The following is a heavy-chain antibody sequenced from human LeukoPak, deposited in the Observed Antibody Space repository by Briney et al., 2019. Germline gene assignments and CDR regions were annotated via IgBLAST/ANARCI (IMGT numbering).Heavy chain of an antibody. CDR1: GASLSSGSYY. CDR3: ARGLSSGWSGGSDY. J-gene: IGHJ4*02. D-gene: IGHD6-19*01. Sequence: PSETLSLTCTVSGASLSSGSYYWSWIRQPAGKGLEWIGRIYPSGSTDYNPSLKSRVTISVDTSKNQFSLKLSSVTAADTAVYYCARGLSSGWSGGSDYWGQGTLVTVSS. V-gene: IGHV4-61*10. CDR2: IYPSGST.